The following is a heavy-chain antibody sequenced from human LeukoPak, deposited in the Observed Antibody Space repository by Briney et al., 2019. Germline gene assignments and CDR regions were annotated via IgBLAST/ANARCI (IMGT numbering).Heavy chain of an antibody. CDR1: GYSLTTTYY. V-gene: IGHV4-38-2*02. CDR2: KLQTMRT. J-gene: IGHJ4*02. CDR3: ARVLNAPMFIDS. Sequence: SETLSLTCTVSGYSLTTTYYWAWFRQPPGKGLEWIATDFKLQTMRTFYNPSLESPVTMSPATSPNQFSLNPTSVTAPDPSITFCARVLNAPMFIDSWGQGTLVTVSS. D-gene: IGHD3-10*02.